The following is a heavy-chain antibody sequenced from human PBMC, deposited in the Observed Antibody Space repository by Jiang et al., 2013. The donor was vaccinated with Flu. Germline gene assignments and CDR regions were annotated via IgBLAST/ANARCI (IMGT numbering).Heavy chain of an antibody. J-gene: IGHJ4*02. CDR3: ARDPKSQMVRGVRIPWYFDY. V-gene: IGHV6-1*01. CDR1: GDSVSSNSAA. CDR2: TYYRSKWYN. D-gene: IGHD3-10*01. Sequence: QTLSLTCAISGDSVSSNSAAWNWIRQSPSRGLEWLGRTYYRSKWYNDYAVSVKSRITINPDTSKNQFSLQLNSVTPEDTAVYYCARDPKSQMVRGVRIPWYFDYWGQGTLVTVSS.